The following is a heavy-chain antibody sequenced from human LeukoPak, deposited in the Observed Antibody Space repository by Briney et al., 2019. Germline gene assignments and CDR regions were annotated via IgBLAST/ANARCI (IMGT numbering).Heavy chain of an antibody. CDR3: ARAADYDILTGYYPDAFDI. D-gene: IGHD3-9*01. Sequence: GGSLRLSCAASGFSFSAYAMSWVRQAPGKGLEWVSVIYSGGSTYYADSVKGRFTISRDNSKNTLYLQMNSLRAEDTAVYYCARAADYDILTGYYPDAFDIWGQGTMVTVSS. CDR2: IYSGGST. V-gene: IGHV3-66*01. J-gene: IGHJ3*02. CDR1: GFSFSAYA.